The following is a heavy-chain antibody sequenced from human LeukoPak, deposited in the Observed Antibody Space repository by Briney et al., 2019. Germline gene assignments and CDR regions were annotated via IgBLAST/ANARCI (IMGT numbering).Heavy chain of an antibody. J-gene: IGHJ4*02. V-gene: IGHV3-23*01. D-gene: IGHD3-22*01. CDR3: AKGRDGSSGSMPFDY. CDR2: ITGSGATK. CDR1: GFTFSNYA. Sequence: PGGSLRLSCAGSGFTFSNYAMSWVRQAPGKGLDWVSKITGSGATKDYADSVKGRFTISRDNAKNTLYLQMSSLRAEDTAVYYCAKGRDGSSGSMPFDYWGQGTLVSVSS.